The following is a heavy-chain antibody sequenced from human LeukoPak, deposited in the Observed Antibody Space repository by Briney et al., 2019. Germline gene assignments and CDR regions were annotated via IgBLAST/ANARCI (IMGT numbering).Heavy chain of an antibody. J-gene: IGHJ6*03. Sequence: PGGSLRLSCAASGFTFSSYSMNWVRQAPGKGLEWVSYISTSSSSIYYADSVKGRFTISGDTDKNSLYLQMNSLRAEDTAVYYCAREISGDIVVVPAAKLTQKYSYYYMDVWGKGTTVTVSS. CDR3: AREISGDIVVVPAAKLTQKYSYYYMDV. D-gene: IGHD2-2*01. V-gene: IGHV3-48*01. CDR1: GFTFSSYS. CDR2: ISTSSSSI.